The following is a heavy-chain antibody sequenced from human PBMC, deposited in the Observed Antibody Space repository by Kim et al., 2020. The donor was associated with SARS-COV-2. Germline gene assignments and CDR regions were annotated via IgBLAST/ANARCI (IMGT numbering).Heavy chain of an antibody. J-gene: IGHJ4*01. CDR1: GFTFINYE. D-gene: IGHD3-9*01. CDR2: ISGNGGTI. V-gene: IGHV3-48*03. Sequence: GGSLRLSCAASGFTFINYEMSWVRQAPGKGLEWVSYISGNGGTIKYSDSVKGRFTISRDSAKNSLFLQMNSLRAEDTAVYYCARGRDVDWLLPDLDYWG. CDR3: ARGRDVDWLLPDLDY.